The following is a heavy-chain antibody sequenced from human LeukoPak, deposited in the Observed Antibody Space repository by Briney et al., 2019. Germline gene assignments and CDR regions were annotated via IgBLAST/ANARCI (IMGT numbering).Heavy chain of an antibody. CDR1: GFAFPNYA. CDR3: GRATGNIAGAYFDY. J-gene: IGHJ4*02. D-gene: IGHD1-26*01. V-gene: IGHV3-23*01. Sequence: PGGSLRLSCAASGFAFPNYAMSWVRQAPGKGLEWVSAISGSGATTYYADSVKGRFTISRDNSKNTFYLQMNSLRAEDTAVYYCGRATGNIAGAYFDYWGQGALVTVSS. CDR2: ISGSGATT.